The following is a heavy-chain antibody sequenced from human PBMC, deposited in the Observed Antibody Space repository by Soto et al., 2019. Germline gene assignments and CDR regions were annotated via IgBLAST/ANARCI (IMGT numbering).Heavy chain of an antibody. D-gene: IGHD3-10*01. V-gene: IGHV4-31*03. CDR1: GGSISSGGYY. Sequence: QVQLQESGPGLVKASQTLSLTCNVSGGSISSGGYYWTWIRQHPGKGLEWIGNIHHSGSTFYNPSLTSRVSIPVDTSKNPCSLKLSSGTAADTAVYFCVRGVLSWGQGTLVTVSS. J-gene: IGHJ1*01. CDR3: VRGVLS. CDR2: IHHSGST.